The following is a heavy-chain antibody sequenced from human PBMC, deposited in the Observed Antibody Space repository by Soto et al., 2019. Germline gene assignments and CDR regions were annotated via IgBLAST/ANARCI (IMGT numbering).Heavy chain of an antibody. V-gene: IGHV3-23*01. D-gene: IGHD5-12*01. Sequence: EVQLLESGGGLVQPGGSLRLSCAASGFTFSSYAMSWVHQAPGKGLEWVSAISGSGGSTYYADSVKGRFTISRDNSKNTLYLQMKSLRAEDTAVYYCAKVVEMATIEGFDYWGQGTLITVSS. CDR2: ISGSGGST. CDR3: AKVVEMATIEGFDY. J-gene: IGHJ4*02. CDR1: GFTFSSYA.